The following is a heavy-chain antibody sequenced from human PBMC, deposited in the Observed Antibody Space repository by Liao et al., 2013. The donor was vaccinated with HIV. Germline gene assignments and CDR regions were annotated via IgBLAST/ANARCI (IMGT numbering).Heavy chain of an antibody. V-gene: IGHV4-30-2*01. CDR1: GGSISSGGYS. CDR3: ARDRSYVDAFDI. D-gene: IGHD1-26*01. J-gene: IGHJ3*02. Sequence: QLQLRESGPGLVKPSQTLSLTCAVSGGSISSGGYSWSWIRQPPGKGLEWIGYIYHSGSTYYNPSLKSRVTISIDRSKNQFSLKLSSVTAADTAVYYCARDRSYVDAFDIWGQGTMVTVSS. CDR2: IYHSGST.